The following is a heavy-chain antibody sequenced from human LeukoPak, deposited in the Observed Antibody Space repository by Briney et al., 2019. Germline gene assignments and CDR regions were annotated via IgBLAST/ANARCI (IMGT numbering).Heavy chain of an antibody. CDR1: GGTFSSYA. CDR3: ARDDRLASGWFDP. D-gene: IGHD3-9*01. CDR2: IIPIFGTA. V-gene: IGHV1-69*01. J-gene: IGHJ5*02. Sequence: TVTVSCKASGGTFSSYAISWVRQAPGQGLEWMGGIIPIFGTANYAQKFQGRVTITADESTSTAYMELSSLRSEDTAVYYCARDDRLASGWFDPWGQGTLVTVSS.